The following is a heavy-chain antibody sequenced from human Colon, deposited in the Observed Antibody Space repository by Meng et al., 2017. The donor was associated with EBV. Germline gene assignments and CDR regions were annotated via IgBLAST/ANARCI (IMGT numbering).Heavy chain of an antibody. J-gene: IGHJ4*02. CDR2: INTNTGDP. D-gene: IGHD3-16*01. CDR1: GYXFSGYT. CDR3: TRAHDYLGVSGHLTIFEY. V-gene: IGHV7-4-1*02. Sequence: QVQLVQSGSEWXXXXXSXKVXXXASGYXFSGYTLNWVRQAPGQGLEWMGWINTNTGDPTYAQGFTGRFVFSLDTSVSTAYLQISGLKAEDTATYFCTRAHDYLGVSGHLTIFEYWGQGTLVTVSS.